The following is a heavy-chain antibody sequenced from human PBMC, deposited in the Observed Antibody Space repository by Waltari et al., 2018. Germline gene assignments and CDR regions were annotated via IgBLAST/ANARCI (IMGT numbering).Heavy chain of an antibody. CDR1: GYTFTSYY. D-gene: IGHD6-13*01. CDR2: INPSGGST. CDR3: ARDLSVSSSHPDAADY. J-gene: IGHJ4*02. Sequence: QVQLVQSGAEVKKPGASVKVSCKASGYTFTSYYMPWVRQAPGQGLEWMGIINPSGGSTGYAQKFQGRVTMTRDTSTSTVYMELSSLRSEDTAVYYCARDLSVSSSHPDAADYWGQGTLVTVSS. V-gene: IGHV1-46*01.